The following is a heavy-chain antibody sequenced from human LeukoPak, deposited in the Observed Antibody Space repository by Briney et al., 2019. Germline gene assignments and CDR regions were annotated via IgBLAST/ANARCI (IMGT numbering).Heavy chain of an antibody. Sequence: GGSLRLSYAASGFTFSSYWMHWVRQTPGKGLVWVSRINSDGDNTPYADSVKGRFTISRDNAKNTLYLQMNSLRADDTAVYYCARDPVVRGIIRGPTGFDYWGQGTLVTVSS. V-gene: IGHV3-74*01. CDR2: INSDGDNT. J-gene: IGHJ4*02. CDR1: GFTFSSYW. D-gene: IGHD3-10*01. CDR3: ARDPVVRGIIRGPTGFDY.